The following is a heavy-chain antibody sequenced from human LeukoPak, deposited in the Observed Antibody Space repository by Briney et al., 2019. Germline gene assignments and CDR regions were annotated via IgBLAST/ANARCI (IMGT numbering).Heavy chain of an antibody. D-gene: IGHD3-22*01. Sequence: SETLSLTCTVSGGSISSYYWSWIRQPPGKELEWIGYIYYSGRTYYNPSLKRRVTISVDTSKNQFSLSLSSVTAADTAVYYCARTISDSSGYYYSDYWGQGTLVTVSS. CDR3: ARTISDSSGYYYSDY. CDR1: GGSISSYY. V-gene: IGHV4-59*08. CDR2: IYYSGRT. J-gene: IGHJ4*02.